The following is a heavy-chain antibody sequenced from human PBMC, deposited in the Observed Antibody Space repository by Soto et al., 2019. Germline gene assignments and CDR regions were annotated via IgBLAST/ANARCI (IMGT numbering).Heavy chain of an antibody. CDR3: AKDRVSAAGYGMDV. D-gene: IGHD6-13*01. Sequence: QVQLVESGGGVVQPGRSLRLSCEASGFTFSSYGIHGVRQAQGKGLEWVAVISYDGNKKYHADSVKGRFTISRDNSKNTLYLQMNSLREDDTAVYYCAKDRVSAAGYGMDVWGQGTTVTVSS. V-gene: IGHV3-30*18. CDR1: GFTFSSYG. CDR2: ISYDGNKK. J-gene: IGHJ6*02.